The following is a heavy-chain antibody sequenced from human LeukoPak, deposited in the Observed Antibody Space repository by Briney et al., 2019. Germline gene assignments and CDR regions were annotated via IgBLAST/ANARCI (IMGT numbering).Heavy chain of an antibody. CDR2: INPNSGGT. Sequence: GASVKVSCKASGYTFTGYYMHWVRQAPGQGLEWMGRINPNSGGTNYAQKFQVRVTMTRDTSISTAYMELSRLRSDDTAVYYCARTPWLVLAFDIWGQGTMVTVSS. CDR1: GYTFTGYY. CDR3: ARTPWLVLAFDI. V-gene: IGHV1-2*06. J-gene: IGHJ3*02. D-gene: IGHD6-19*01.